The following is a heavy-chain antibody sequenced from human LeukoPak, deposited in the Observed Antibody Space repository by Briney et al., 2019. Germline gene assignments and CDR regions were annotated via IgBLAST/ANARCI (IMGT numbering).Heavy chain of an antibody. CDR1: GFTFSSYA. D-gene: IGHD2-2*01. V-gene: IGHV3-23*01. J-gene: IGHJ4*02. CDR2: SGSGGST. CDR3: AKRIDGTSCF. Sequence: GGSLRLSCATSGFTFSSYAMNWVRQAPGKGLEWVSVSGSGGSTYYADSVKGRFTISRDNSKNTLYLQMNSLRAEDTAVYYCAKRIDGTSCFWGQGTLVTVSS.